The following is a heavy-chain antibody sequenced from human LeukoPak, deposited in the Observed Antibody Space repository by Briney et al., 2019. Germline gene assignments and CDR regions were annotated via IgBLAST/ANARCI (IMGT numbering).Heavy chain of an antibody. Sequence: PGGSLRLSCAASGFTFSSHWMHWVRQAPGKGLVWVSRIKDDGSHTNYADSVKGRFTISRDNAKNTLSLQMNSLRAEDTAVYYCAKPAAAGHFDYWGQGTLVTVSS. CDR3: AKPAAAGHFDY. CDR2: IKDDGSHT. J-gene: IGHJ4*02. D-gene: IGHD6-13*01. CDR1: GFTFSSHW. V-gene: IGHV3-74*01.